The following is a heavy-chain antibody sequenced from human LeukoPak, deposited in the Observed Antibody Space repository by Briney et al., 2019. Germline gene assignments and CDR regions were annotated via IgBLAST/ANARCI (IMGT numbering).Heavy chain of an antibody. V-gene: IGHV4-4*07. CDR3: ARDRGASSIAAAGNLNWFDP. J-gene: IGHJ5*02. CDR2: IYTSGST. CDR1: GGSISGYY. D-gene: IGHD6-13*01. Sequence: SETLSLTCTVSGGSISGYYWSWIRQPAGKGLEWIGRIYTSGSTNYNRSLKSRVTMSVDTSKNQFSLKLSSVTAADTAVYYCARDRGASSIAAAGNLNWFDPWGQGTLVTVSS.